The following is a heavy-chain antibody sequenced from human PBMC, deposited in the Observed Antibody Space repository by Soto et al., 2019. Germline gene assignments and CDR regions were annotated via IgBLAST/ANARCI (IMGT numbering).Heavy chain of an antibody. V-gene: IGHV3-33*01. CDR2: IWYDGSNK. CDR3: ATEFIAAAVNNWFDP. J-gene: IGHJ5*02. CDR1: GFTFSSYG. Sequence: PGGSLRLSCAASGFTFSSYGMHWVRQAPGKGLEWVAVIWYDGSNKYYADSVKGRFTISRDNSKNTLYLQMNSLRAEDTAVYYCATEFIAAAVNNWFDPWGQGTLVTVSS. D-gene: IGHD6-13*01.